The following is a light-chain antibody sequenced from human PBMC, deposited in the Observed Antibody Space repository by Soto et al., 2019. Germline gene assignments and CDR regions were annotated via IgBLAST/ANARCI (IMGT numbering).Light chain of an antibody. CDR2: DVS. V-gene: IGLV2-14*03. CDR1: SSDVGGYNY. CDR3: ISYTSSSTLDV. Sequence: QSALTQPASVSGSPGQSITLSCTGTSSDVGGYNYVSWYQQHPGKAHKLMIYDVSNRPSGVSNRFSGSKSGNTASLTISGLQAEDESDYYCISYTSSSTLDVFGGGTKLTVL. J-gene: IGLJ3*02.